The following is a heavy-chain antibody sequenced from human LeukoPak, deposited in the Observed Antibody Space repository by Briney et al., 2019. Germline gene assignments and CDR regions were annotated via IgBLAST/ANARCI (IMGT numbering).Heavy chain of an antibody. CDR2: ISSSSSYI. CDR3: AKEFYFATAV. V-gene: IGHV3-21*04. D-gene: IGHD2-15*01. J-gene: IGHJ6*02. CDR1: GFTFSSYS. Sequence: GGSLRLSCAASGFTFSSYSMNWVRQAPGKGLEWVSSISSSSSYIYYADSVKGRFTISRDNSKNTLYLQMDSLRAEDTAVYYCAKEFYFATAVWGQGTTVTVSS.